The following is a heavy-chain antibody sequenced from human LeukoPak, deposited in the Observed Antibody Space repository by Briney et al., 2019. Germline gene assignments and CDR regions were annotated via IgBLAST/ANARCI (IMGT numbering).Heavy chain of an antibody. Sequence: ASVKVSCKASGYTFTSYGISWVRQAPGQGLEWMGWINPNSGGTDYAQKFQGRVTMTRDTPISTAYMELSRLRSDDTAVYYCARVDSSGYYSATHFDYWGQGTLVTVSS. J-gene: IGHJ4*02. D-gene: IGHD3-22*01. CDR1: GYTFTSYG. CDR3: ARVDSSGYYSATHFDY. CDR2: INPNSGGT. V-gene: IGHV1-2*02.